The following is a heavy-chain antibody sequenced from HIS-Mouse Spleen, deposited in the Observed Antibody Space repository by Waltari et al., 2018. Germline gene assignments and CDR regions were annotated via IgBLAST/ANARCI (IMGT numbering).Heavy chain of an antibody. J-gene: IGHJ2*01. CDR2: IYYSGRT. V-gene: IGHV4-39*07. D-gene: IGHD6-13*01. CDR1: GGSISSSSYY. CDR3: AREIPYSSSWYDWYFDL. Sequence: QLQLQESGPGLVKPSETLSLTCTVSGGSISSSSYYWGWIRQPPGKGLEWIGSIYYSGRTDSTPSLKSRVTISVDTSTNQFSLKLSSVTAADTAVYYCAREIPYSSSWYDWYFDLWGRGTLVTVSS.